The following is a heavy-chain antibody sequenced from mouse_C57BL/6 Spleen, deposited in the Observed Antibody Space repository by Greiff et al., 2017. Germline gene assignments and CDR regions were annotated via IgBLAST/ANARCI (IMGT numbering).Heavy chain of an antibody. J-gene: IGHJ4*01. CDR1: GFSFNTYA. V-gene: IGHV10-1*01. CDR2: IRSKSNNYAT. Sequence: EVQVVESGGGLVQPKGSLKLSCAASGFSFNTYAMNWVRQAPGQGLEWVARIRSKSNNYATYYADSVKDRFTISRDDSESMLYLQMNNLKTEDTDMYYCVRLKGDYWGKGTSVTVSS. CDR3: VRLKGDY.